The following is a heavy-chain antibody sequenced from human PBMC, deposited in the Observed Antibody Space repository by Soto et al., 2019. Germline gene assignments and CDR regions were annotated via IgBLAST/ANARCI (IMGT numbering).Heavy chain of an antibody. V-gene: IGHV1-18*04. D-gene: IGHD2-21*02. Sequence: ASVKVSCKASGYTFTSYGISWVRQAPGQGLEWMGWISAYNGNTNYAQKLQGRVTMTTDTSTSTAYMELRSLRSDDTAVYYCARLGYCGGDCYSHYFDYWGKGTLVTVSS. J-gene: IGHJ4*02. CDR3: ARLGYCGGDCYSHYFDY. CDR1: GYTFTSYG. CDR2: ISAYNGNT.